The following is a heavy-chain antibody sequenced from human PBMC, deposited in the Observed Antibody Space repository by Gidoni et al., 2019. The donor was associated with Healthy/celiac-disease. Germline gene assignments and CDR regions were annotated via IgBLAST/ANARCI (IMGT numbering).Heavy chain of an antibody. V-gene: IGHV1-69*01. CDR3: ARATKDDYGDYDYYYYGMDV. CDR2: IIPIFGTA. CDR1: GGTFSSYA. J-gene: IGHJ6*02. D-gene: IGHD4-17*01. Sequence: QVQLVQSGAEVKKPGSSVKVSCKASGGTFSSYAISWVRQAPGQGLEWMGGIIPIFGTANYAQKFQGRVTITADESTSTAYMELSSLRSEDTAVYYCARATKDDYGDYDYYYYGMDVWGQGTTVTVSS.